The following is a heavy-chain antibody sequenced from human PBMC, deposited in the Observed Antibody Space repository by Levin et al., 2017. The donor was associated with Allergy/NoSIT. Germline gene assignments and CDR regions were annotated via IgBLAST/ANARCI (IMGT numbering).Heavy chain of an antibody. Sequence: ASVKVSCKASGYTFTSYAMNWVRQAPGQGLEWMGWINTNTGNPTYAQGFTGRFVFSLDTSVSTAYLQISSLKAEDTAVYYCARDPPRVRQLVRDNWFDPWGQGTLVTVSS. CDR2: INTNTGNP. J-gene: IGHJ5*02. V-gene: IGHV7-4-1*02. CDR3: ARDPPRVRQLVRDNWFDP. CDR1: GYTFTSYA. D-gene: IGHD6-6*01.